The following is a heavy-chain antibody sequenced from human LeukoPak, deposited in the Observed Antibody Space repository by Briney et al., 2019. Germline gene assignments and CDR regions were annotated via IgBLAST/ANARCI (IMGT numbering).Heavy chain of an antibody. J-gene: IGHJ4*02. CDR2: TSYSGAT. CDR1: GGSISSGGYS. V-gene: IGHV4-30-4*07. D-gene: IGHD3-22*01. Sequence: SQTLSLTCAVSGGSISSGGYSWSWIRQPPGKGLEWLGYTSYSGATYYNPSLKSRITISVDTSKNQFSLKLSSVTAADTAVYYCARAASSFTSSIVVVITPTAYYFDYWGQGTLVTVSS. CDR3: ARAASSFTSSIVVVITPTAYYFDY.